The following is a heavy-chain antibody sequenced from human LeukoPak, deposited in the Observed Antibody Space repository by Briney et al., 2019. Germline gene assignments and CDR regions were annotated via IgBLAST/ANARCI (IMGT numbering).Heavy chain of an antibody. D-gene: IGHD3-22*01. CDR3: TTEYNFNYYDSSGYYY. CDR2: IYSGGST. Sequence: GGSLRLSCAASGFTVSSNYMSWVRQAPGKGLEWVSVIYSGGSTYYADSVKGRFTISRDNSKNTLYLQMNSLRAEDTAVYYCTTEYNFNYYDSSGYYYWGQGTLVTVSS. CDR1: GFTVSSNY. J-gene: IGHJ4*02. V-gene: IGHV3-66*01.